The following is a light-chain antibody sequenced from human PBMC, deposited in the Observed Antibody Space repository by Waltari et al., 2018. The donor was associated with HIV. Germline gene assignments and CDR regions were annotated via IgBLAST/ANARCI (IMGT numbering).Light chain of an antibody. CDR2: DDN. CDR3: QVWDTTTDQWV. J-gene: IGLJ3*02. CDR1: NIGSKS. Sequence: SYVLTQPPSVSVDPGETARITCGGTNIGSKSVQWYQQKPGQAPGLVIYDDNDRPSGIPERFSGSSSGNTATLTISRVEAGDEADYYCQVWDTTTDQWVFGGGTELAVL. V-gene: IGLV3-21*04.